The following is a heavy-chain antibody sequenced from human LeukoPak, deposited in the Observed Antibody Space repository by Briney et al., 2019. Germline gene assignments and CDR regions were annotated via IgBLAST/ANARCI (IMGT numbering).Heavy chain of an antibody. V-gene: IGHV1-46*01. CDR3: AKDQEAFDY. Sequence: ASVKVSCKASGYSFTSNYIHWVRQAPGQGLEWMGMIYPRDGSTSYAQKFQGRVTVTRDTSTSTVHMELSGLRSEDTAVYYCAKDQEAFDYWGQGTLVTVSS. CDR2: IYPRDGST. CDR1: GYSFTSNY. J-gene: IGHJ4*02.